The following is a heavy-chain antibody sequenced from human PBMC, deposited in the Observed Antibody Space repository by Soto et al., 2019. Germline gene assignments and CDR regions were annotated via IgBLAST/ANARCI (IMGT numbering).Heavy chain of an antibody. Sequence: QVQLVQSGPEGKKPGASAKVSCKASGYTFSYYGISWMRQVPGQGLEWMEWISAYNGETKYAQKFQGRGSMTTDTATNTAYMELGSLRYDDTAVYYCARASGTGVGTTSYWGQGTLVTVSS. D-gene: IGHD1-26*01. CDR2: ISAYNGET. V-gene: IGHV1-18*01. J-gene: IGHJ4*02. CDR1: GYTFSYYG. CDR3: ARASGTGVGTTSY.